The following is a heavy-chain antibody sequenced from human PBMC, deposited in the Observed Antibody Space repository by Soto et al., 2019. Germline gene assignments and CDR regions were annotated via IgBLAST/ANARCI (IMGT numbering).Heavy chain of an antibody. CDR1: GFTFTDFV. CDR2: FRSGDGHT. CDR3: AKGLLSYRPDTFDA. Sequence: EMQLLESGGGLVQPGTSLRLSCAAAGFTFTDFVMTWVRQAPEKGLEWVSTFRSGDGHTYYADSVRGRFTISGDSSKNTLYLQMNNLRVEDTAIYYCAKGLLSYRPDTFDAWGQGTIVTVS. V-gene: IGHV3-23*01. J-gene: IGHJ3*01.